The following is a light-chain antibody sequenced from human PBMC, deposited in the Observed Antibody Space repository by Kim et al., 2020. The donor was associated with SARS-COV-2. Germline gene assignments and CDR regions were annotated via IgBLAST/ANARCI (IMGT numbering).Light chain of an antibody. CDR1: GLGDKF. Sequence: SYELTQPPSVSVSPGQTASITCSGSGLGDKFAFWYQQKPGQSPVLVIYQDTRRPSGIPERFSGSNSGNTATLTISGTQAMDEADYYCQAWDSSVGVFGGG. V-gene: IGLV3-1*01. J-gene: IGLJ3*02. CDR3: QAWDSSVGV. CDR2: QDT.